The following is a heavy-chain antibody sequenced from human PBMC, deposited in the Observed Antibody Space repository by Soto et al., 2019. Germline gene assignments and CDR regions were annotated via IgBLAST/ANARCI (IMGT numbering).Heavy chain of an antibody. V-gene: IGHV4-4*07. Sequence: KASETLSLTCTVSGGSISSYYWSWIRQPAGKGLEWIGRIYTSGSTNYNPSLKSRVTMSVDTPKNQFSLKLSSVTAADTAVYYCARDFLTRPQPAAGTIRYYYYGMDVWGQGTTVTVSS. CDR1: GGSISSYY. CDR3: ARDFLTRPQPAAGTIRYYYYGMDV. D-gene: IGHD6-13*01. J-gene: IGHJ6*02. CDR2: IYTSGST.